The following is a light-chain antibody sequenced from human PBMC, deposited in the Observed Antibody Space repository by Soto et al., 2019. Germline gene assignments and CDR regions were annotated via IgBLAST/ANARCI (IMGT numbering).Light chain of an antibody. Sequence: QSALTQPPSASGSPGQSVTISCTGTSSDVGGYNYVSWYQQHPGKAPKLMIYEVSKRPSGVPDRFSGSKSGNTASLTVSGLQAEDEADYYCSSYASSNTSVVFGGGTKLTVL. J-gene: IGLJ2*01. CDR1: SSDVGGYNY. CDR2: EVS. V-gene: IGLV2-8*01. CDR3: SSYASSNTSVV.